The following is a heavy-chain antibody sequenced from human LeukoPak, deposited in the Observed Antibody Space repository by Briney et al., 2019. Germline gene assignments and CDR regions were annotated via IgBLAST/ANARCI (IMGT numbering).Heavy chain of an antibody. CDR1: GYSFTSYL. D-gene: IGHD6-13*01. Sequence: GQSLKISCKVSGYSFTSYLISWVRQMPGKGLGWMGRMEPSDAYTNYSPSFQGHVTISADKSISTAYLQWSSLKASDTAMYYCARLRSSWYGTHFDYWGQGTLVTVSS. V-gene: IGHV5-10-1*01. J-gene: IGHJ4*02. CDR2: MEPSDAYT. CDR3: ARLRSSWYGTHFDY.